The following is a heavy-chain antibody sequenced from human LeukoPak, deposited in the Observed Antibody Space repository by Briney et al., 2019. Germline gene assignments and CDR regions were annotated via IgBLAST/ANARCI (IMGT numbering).Heavy chain of an antibody. V-gene: IGHV3-23*01. J-gene: IGHJ4*02. Sequence: GGSLRLSCAASGFTFSNHGMDWVRQAPGKGLEWVSGISPSGDITYYADSVKGRFTISRDNSKNTLYLEVISLTAQDTAVYYCAKDDAWLRFGEWSQGTLVTVSS. CDR1: GFTFSNHG. CDR3: AKDDAWLRFGE. D-gene: IGHD3-10*01. CDR2: ISPSGDIT.